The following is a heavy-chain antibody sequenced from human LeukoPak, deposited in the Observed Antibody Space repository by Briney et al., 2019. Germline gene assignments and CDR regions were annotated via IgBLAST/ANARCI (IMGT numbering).Heavy chain of an antibody. CDR1: GFTFSSYS. V-gene: IGHV3-21*01. Sequence: GGSLRLSWAASGFTFSSYSMNWVRQAPGKGLELVSSITSSSSYIYYADSVKGRFTISRDNAKNSLYLQMSSLRAEDTAVYYCARDARLYDSSGYYGFDYWGQGTLVTVSS. CDR3: ARDARLYDSSGYYGFDY. D-gene: IGHD3-22*01. J-gene: IGHJ4*02. CDR2: ITSSSSYI.